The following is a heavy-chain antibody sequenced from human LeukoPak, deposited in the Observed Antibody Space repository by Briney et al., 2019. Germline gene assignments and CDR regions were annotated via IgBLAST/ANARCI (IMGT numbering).Heavy chain of an antibody. CDR1: GGSFSGYY. CDR3: ARGLVRDYSNY. CDR2: INHSGST. J-gene: IGHJ4*02. Sequence: SETLSLTCAVYGGSFSGYYWSWIRQPPGKGLEWIGEINHSGSTNYNPSLKSRVTISVDTSKNQFSLKLSSVTAADTAVYYCARGLVRDYSNYWGQGTLATASS. D-gene: IGHD4-11*01. V-gene: IGHV4-34*01.